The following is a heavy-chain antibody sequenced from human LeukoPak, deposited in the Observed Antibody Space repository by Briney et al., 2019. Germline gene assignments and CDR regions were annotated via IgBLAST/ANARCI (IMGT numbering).Heavy chain of an antibody. J-gene: IGHJ6*03. D-gene: IGHD6-13*01. CDR3: ARDRHIAAAVYYYYMDV. CDR2: INAYNGNT. CDR1: GYTFTSYI. Sequence: SVKVSCKASGYTFTSYIISWVRQAPGQGLEWMGWINAYNGNTDYAQRVQGRVTMTTNTSTSTAYMEVRSLRSDDTAVYYCARDRHIAAAVYYYYMDVWGKGTPVTVSS. V-gene: IGHV1-18*01.